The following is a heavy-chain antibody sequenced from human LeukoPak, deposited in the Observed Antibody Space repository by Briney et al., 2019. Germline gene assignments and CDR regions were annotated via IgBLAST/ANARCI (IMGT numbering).Heavy chain of an antibody. V-gene: IGHV4-34*01. CDR3: ARGRYSGGPFDY. CDR2: INHSGST. J-gene: IGHJ4*02. Sequence: SETLSLTCAVYGGSFSGYYWSWIRQPPGKGLEWIGEINHSGSTNYNPSLKSRVTISVDTSKNQFSLKLSSVTAADTAVCYCARGRYSGGPFDYWGQGALVTVSS. D-gene: IGHD6-19*01. CDR1: GGSFSGYY.